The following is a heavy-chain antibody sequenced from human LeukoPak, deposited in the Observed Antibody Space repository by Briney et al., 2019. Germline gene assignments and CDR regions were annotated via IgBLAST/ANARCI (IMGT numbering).Heavy chain of an antibody. CDR1: GFTFTDYA. CDR2: ISGSGDST. Sequence: GGSLRLSCAVSGFTFTDYAMNWVRQAPGKGLEWVSTISGSGDSTYYADSVKGRVTISRDNSKNTLYLQMNSLRAEDTAVYYCAKDSRYPGGYYYYMDVWGKGTTVTVSS. D-gene: IGHD4-23*01. J-gene: IGHJ6*03. CDR3: AKDSRYPGGYYYYMDV. V-gene: IGHV3-23*01.